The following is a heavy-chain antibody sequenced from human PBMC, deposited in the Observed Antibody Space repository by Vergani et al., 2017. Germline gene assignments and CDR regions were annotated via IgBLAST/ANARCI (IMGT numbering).Heavy chain of an antibody. J-gene: IGHJ4*02. CDR2: IYYSGST. CDR3: AKEASHSDSSGYHWGQFAY. CDR1: GGSISSGDYY. V-gene: IGHV4-30-4*08. D-gene: IGHD3-22*01. Sequence: QVQLQESGPGLVKPSQTLSLTCTVSGGSISSGDYYWSWIRQPPGKGLEWIGYIYYSGSTYYNPSLKSRVTISVDTSKNQFSLKLSSVTAADTAVYYCAKEASHSDSSGYHWGQFAYWGQGTLITVSS.